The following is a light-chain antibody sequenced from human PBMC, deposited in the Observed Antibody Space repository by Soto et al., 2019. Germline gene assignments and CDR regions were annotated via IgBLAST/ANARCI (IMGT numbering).Light chain of an antibody. Sequence: QSALTQPASVSGSPGQSITISCTGTSRDVGYYNYVSWYQHHPGKVPKLKIYEVSNRPSGVSNRFSGSKSGNTASLAISGLQAEDEADYYCSSYTTSSTQVFGGGTKVTVL. CDR1: SRDVGYYNY. J-gene: IGLJ3*02. CDR3: SSYTTSSTQV. CDR2: EVS. V-gene: IGLV2-14*01.